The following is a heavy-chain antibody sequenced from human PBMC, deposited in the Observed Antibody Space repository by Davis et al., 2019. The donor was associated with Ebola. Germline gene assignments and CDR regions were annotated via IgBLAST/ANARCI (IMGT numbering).Heavy chain of an antibody. CDR1: GFTFSSYW. V-gene: IGHV3-7*01. D-gene: IGHD3-10*01. CDR2: IKQDGSEK. CDR3: ARDLFYYYGSGSYYPFDP. Sequence: GESLKISCAASGFTFSSYWMSWVRQAPGKGLEWVANIKQDGSEKYYVDSVKGRFTISRDNAKNSLYLQMNSLRAEDTAVYYCARDLFYYYGSGSYYPFDPWGQGTLVTVSS. J-gene: IGHJ5*02.